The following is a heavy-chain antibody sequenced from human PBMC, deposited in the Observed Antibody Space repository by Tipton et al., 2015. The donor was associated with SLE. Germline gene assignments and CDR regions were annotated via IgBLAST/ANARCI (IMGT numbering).Heavy chain of an antibody. CDR1: GGSISSYY. Sequence: TLSLTYTVSGGSISSYYWSWIRQPPGKGLEWIGYIYYSGSTNYNPSLKSRVTISVDTSKNQFSLKLSSVTAADTAVYYCARTVRREMATGPAFDIWGQGTMVTVSS. V-gene: IGHV4-59*08. CDR3: ARTVRREMATGPAFDI. D-gene: IGHD5-24*01. J-gene: IGHJ3*02. CDR2: IYYSGST.